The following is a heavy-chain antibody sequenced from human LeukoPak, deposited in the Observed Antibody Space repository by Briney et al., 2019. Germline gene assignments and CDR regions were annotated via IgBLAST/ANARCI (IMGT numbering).Heavy chain of an antibody. Sequence: SETLSLTCTVSGGSISSFYWSWIRQPPGKGLEWIGSIYYSGSTYYNPSLKSRVTISVDTSKNRFSLKLTSVTAADTAVYYCARYHQGFDDYWGLGTLVTVSS. CDR3: ARYHQGFDDY. CDR1: GGSISSFY. D-gene: IGHD3-9*01. CDR2: IYYSGST. J-gene: IGHJ4*02. V-gene: IGHV4-59*12.